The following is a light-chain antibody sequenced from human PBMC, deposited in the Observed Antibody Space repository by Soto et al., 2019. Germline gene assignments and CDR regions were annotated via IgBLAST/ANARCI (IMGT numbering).Light chain of an antibody. J-gene: IGLJ1*01. Sequence: QSVLTQPASVSGSPGQSITISCTGTSSDVGGYDYVGWYQQHPGKAPKLMVYDVSNRPSWVSNRFSGSKSGITASLTISGLQAEYEADYYCTSYTSDSTYVFGTGTKVTVL. CDR1: SSDVGGYDY. CDR3: TSYTSDSTYV. V-gene: IGLV2-14*01. CDR2: DVS.